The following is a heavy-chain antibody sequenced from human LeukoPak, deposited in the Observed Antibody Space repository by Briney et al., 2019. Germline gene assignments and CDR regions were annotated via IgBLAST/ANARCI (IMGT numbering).Heavy chain of an antibody. D-gene: IGHD1-26*01. CDR3: ARFLGRTGGSYDY. CDR2: IYSGGST. CDR1: GFTVSSNY. Sequence: GGSLRLSCAASGFTVSSNYMSWVRQAPGKGLEWVSVIYSGGSTYYADSVKGRFTISRDNSKNTLYLQMNSLRAEDTAVYYCARFLGRTGGSYDYWGQGTLVTVSS. J-gene: IGHJ4*02. V-gene: IGHV3-53*01.